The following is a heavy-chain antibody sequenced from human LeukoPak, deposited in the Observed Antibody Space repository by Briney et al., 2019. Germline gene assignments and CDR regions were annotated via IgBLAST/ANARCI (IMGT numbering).Heavy chain of an antibody. D-gene: IGHD2-2*01. J-gene: IGHJ4*02. CDR1: GGTFSSYE. Sequence: SVKVSCKASGGTFSSYEISWVRQAPGQGLEWMGGIIPMFGTAKYAQKFQGRVTITADKSMSTAYMELSSLRSEDTAVYYCASGTTDIVVVPATLRNYYFDYWGQGTLVTVSS. CDR2: IIPMFGTA. V-gene: IGHV1-69*06. CDR3: ASGTTDIVVVPATLRNYYFDY.